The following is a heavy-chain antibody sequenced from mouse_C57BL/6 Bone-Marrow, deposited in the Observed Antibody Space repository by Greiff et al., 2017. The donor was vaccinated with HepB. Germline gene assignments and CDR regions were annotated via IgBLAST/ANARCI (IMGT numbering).Heavy chain of an antibody. CDR2: ISSGGSYT. CDR3: ARRLLLYFDY. D-gene: IGHD1-1*01. CDR1: GFTFSSYG. Sequence: EVKLVESGGELVKPGGSLKLSCAASGFTFSSYGMSWVRQTPDKRLEWVATISSGGSYTYYPDSVKGRFTISRDNAKNTLYLQMSSLKSEDTAMYYCARRLLLYFDYWGQGTTLTVSS. V-gene: IGHV5-6*02. J-gene: IGHJ2*01.